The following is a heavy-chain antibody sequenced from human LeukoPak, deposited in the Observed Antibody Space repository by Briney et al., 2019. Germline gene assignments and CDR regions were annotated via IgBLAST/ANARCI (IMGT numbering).Heavy chain of an antibody. Sequence: GGSLRLSCAASGFTFSSYWMSWVRQAPGKGLEWVANIKQDGSEKYYVDSVKGRFTISRDNAKNSLYLQMNSLRAEDTAVYYCARYLEGYDYYYYYMDVWGKGTTVTVSS. CDR3: ARYLEGYDYYYYYMDV. D-gene: IGHD5-12*01. CDR2: IKQDGSEK. CDR1: GFTFSSYW. V-gene: IGHV3-7*01. J-gene: IGHJ6*03.